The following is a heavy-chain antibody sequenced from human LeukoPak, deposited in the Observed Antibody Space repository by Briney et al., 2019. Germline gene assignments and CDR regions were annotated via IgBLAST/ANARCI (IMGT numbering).Heavy chain of an antibody. Sequence: PSETLSLTCTVSGGSISSYFWNWIRQPPGKGLEWIGYISYSGSTNYNSTLKSRVTMSVDTPKNQFSLKLSSVTAADTAVYYCARGFCSGGTCYRTFFDQWGQGTLVSVSS. CDR1: GGSISSYF. V-gene: IGHV4-59*01. CDR3: ARGFCSGGTCYRTFFDQ. D-gene: IGHD2-15*01. J-gene: IGHJ4*02. CDR2: ISYSGST.